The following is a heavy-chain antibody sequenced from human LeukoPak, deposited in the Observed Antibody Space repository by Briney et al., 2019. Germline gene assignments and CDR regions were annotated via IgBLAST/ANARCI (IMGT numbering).Heavy chain of an antibody. Sequence: SETLSLTCTVSGDSFSTSSYFWGWIRQPPGQGLEWIRAIYFTGSTYYNPSLKSRVSISEDTSKNRFSLNLTSLTAADTAIYYCARPREVGGLNHAFDIWGQGTMVTVSS. J-gene: IGHJ3*02. CDR1: GDSFSTSSYF. V-gene: IGHV4-39*07. CDR2: IYFTGST. D-gene: IGHD1-26*01. CDR3: ARPREVGGLNHAFDI.